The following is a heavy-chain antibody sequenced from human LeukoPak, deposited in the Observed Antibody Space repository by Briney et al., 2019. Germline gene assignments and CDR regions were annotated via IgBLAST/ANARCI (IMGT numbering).Heavy chain of an antibody. CDR3: VKGGYESGDTGGHYGVGYYFDN. CDR1: GFTFSAYA. V-gene: IGHV3-23*01. D-gene: IGHD2-8*02. J-gene: IGHJ4*02. CDR2: ISGSASST. Sequence: GGSLRLSCAASGFTFSAYAMSWVRQAPGKGLEWASGISGSASSTYYADSVKGRFSISRDSSKNMLYLQMNSLRAEDTATYYCVKGGYESGDTGGHYGVGYYFDNWGRGTLVIVSS.